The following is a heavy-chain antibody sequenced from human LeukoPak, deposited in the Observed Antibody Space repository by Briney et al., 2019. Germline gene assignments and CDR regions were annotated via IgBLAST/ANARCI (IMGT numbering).Heavy chain of an antibody. Sequence: PGGSLRLSCAASGFTVSSNFMSWVRQAPGKGLEWVSYIGGSSSYTNYADSVEGRFTISRDTAKNSLFLQMNSLRVEDTAVYYCARVQLERLDYWGQGTLVTVSS. CDR3: ARVQLERLDY. CDR1: GFTVSSNF. J-gene: IGHJ4*02. D-gene: IGHD1-1*01. V-gene: IGHV3-11*05. CDR2: IGGSSSYT.